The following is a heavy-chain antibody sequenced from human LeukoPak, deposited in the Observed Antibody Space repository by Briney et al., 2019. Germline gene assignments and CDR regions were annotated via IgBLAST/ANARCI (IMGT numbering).Heavy chain of an antibody. CDR2: ISSSSSYI. J-gene: IGHJ5*02. Sequence: GGSLRLSRAASGFTFSSYSMNWVRQAPGKGLEWVSSISSSSSYIYYADSVKGRFTISRDNSKNTLYLQMNSLRAEDTAVYYCAKDRSSGYNWFDPWGQGTLVTVSS. CDR3: AKDRSSGYNWFDP. D-gene: IGHD3-22*01. CDR1: GFTFSSYS. V-gene: IGHV3-21*04.